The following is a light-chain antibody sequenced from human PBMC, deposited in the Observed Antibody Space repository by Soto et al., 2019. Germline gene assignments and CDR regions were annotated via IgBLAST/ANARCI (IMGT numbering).Light chain of an antibody. Sequence: QSVLTQPPSASGTPGQSVTISCSGSGSNIESYYVYWYQQLPGAAPKLLIYENDQRPSGVPDRFSGSKSGTSASLAISGLRSEDEDDYHCATWDDSLSGVVFGGGTKLTVL. CDR3: ATWDDSLSGVV. J-gene: IGLJ2*01. CDR1: GSNIESYY. CDR2: END. V-gene: IGLV1-47*01.